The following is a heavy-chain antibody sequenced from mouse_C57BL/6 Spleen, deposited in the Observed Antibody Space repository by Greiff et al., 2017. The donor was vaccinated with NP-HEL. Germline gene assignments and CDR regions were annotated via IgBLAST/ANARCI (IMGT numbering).Heavy chain of an antibody. CDR1: GFTFSSYA. J-gene: IGHJ2*01. CDR2: ISDGGSYT. D-gene: IGHD2-2*01. V-gene: IGHV5-4*01. CDR3: ARDKYGYEGY. Sequence: EVMLVESGGGLVKPGGSLKLSCAASGFTFSSYAMSWVRQTPEKRLEWVATISDGGSYTYYPDNVKGRFTISRDNAKNNLYLQMSHLKSEDTAMYYCARDKYGYEGYWGQGTTLTVSS.